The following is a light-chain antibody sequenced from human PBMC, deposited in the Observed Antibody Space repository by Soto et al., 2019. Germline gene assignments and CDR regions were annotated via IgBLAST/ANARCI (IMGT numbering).Light chain of an antibody. CDR2: GAS. CDR1: QSIRSNY. Sequence: EIVLTQSPGTLSLSPGERATLSCRASQSIRSNYVAWYQQKPGQGPRLLIYGASSRATGIPDRLSGSGSGTDFTLIISRLEPEDFAMYYCQQYGSSPRTFGQGTKVDI. V-gene: IGKV3-20*01. J-gene: IGKJ1*01. CDR3: QQYGSSPRT.